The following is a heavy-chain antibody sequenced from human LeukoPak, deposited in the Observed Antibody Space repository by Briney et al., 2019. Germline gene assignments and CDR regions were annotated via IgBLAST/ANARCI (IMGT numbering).Heavy chain of an antibody. V-gene: IGHV1-2*04. D-gene: IGHD1-26*01. CDR1: GYTFTSYY. CDR2: INPKSGGT. Sequence: ASVKVSCKASGYTFTSYYMHWVRQAPGQGLEWMGIINPKSGGTNYAQKFEGWVTMTRDTSMSTVYMELSRLKSDDTAVYYCARDSGWEVVLYASEIWGQGTMVTVSS. J-gene: IGHJ3*02. CDR3: ARDSGWEVVLYASEI.